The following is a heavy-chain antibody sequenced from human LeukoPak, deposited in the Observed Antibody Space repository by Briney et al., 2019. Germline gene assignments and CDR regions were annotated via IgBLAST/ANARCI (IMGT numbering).Heavy chain of an antibody. V-gene: IGHV4-34*01. D-gene: IGHD2-15*01. J-gene: IGHJ4*02. CDR3: ARWSLRGCSGSPCFDY. CDR2: LTESGRT. CDR1: GGSFSGYF. Sequence: SETLSLTCAVYGGSFSGYFGSWIRQPPGKGLEWIGELTESGRTSYNPSLKSRVTIAEDTSKNQFSLKLSSVTAADTAVYYCARWSLRGCSGSPCFDYWGQGTLVTVSS.